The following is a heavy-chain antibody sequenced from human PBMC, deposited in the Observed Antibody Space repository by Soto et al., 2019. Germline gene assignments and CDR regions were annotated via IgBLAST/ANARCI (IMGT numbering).Heavy chain of an antibody. D-gene: IGHD3-3*01. CDR2: IRSKGNDYAS. Sequence: EVQLVESGGGLVQPGGSLKVSSAASGFTFSGSAMHWVREASGKGLEWVGGIRSKGNDYASAYAVSVKGRFTIPREDSRNTPYLQMTSLKTEHTAVYYCARGVYDSCSGHPKGPDYWGQATVVTVSS. CDR3: ARGVYDSCSGHPKGPDY. V-gene: IGHV3-73*02. CDR1: GFTFSGSA. J-gene: IGHJ4*02.